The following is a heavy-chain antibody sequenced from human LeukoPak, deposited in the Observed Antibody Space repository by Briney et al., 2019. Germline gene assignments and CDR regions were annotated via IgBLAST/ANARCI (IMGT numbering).Heavy chain of an antibody. Sequence: SVKVSCKVSGGTFISYTISWVRQAPGQGREWMGRIIPILGIANYAQKFQGRVTITADKSTSTAYMELSSLRSEDTAVYYCASTRYYDFWSGYYAFDIWGQGTMVTVSS. CDR1: GGTFISYT. V-gene: IGHV1-69*02. CDR2: IIPILGIA. D-gene: IGHD3-3*01. CDR3: ASTRYYDFWSGYYAFDI. J-gene: IGHJ3*02.